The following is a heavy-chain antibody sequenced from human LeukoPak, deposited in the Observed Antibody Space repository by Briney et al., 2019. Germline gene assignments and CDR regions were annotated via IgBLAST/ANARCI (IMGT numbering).Heavy chain of an antibody. J-gene: IGHJ4*02. CDR2: IYPGDSET. D-gene: IGHD4-11*01. Sequence: NPGESLKISCKGSGYSFTTYWIGWVRQMPGKGLEWMGNIYPGDSETRYNPSFQGQVTISADKSISTAYLQWGSLKASDTAIYYCARHYNFDYWGQGTLVTVSS. V-gene: IGHV5-51*01. CDR1: GYSFTTYW. CDR3: ARHYNFDY.